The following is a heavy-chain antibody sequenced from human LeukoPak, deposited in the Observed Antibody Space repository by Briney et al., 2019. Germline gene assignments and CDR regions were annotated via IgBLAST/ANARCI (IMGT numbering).Heavy chain of an antibody. CDR2: IKQDASAK. CDR1: GFTFSSYW. Sequence: GGSLRLSCAASGFTFSSYWMSWVRQAPGKGPEWVANIKQDASAKNYVDSVKGRFTISRDNAKNSLYLQVNSLRAEDTAVYYCARGGSSLDYWGQGTLVTVSS. D-gene: IGHD6-6*01. V-gene: IGHV3-7*01. CDR3: ARGGSSLDY. J-gene: IGHJ4*02.